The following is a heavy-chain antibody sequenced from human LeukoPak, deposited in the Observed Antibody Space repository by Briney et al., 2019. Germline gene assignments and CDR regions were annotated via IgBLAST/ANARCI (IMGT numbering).Heavy chain of an antibody. V-gene: IGHV5-51*01. J-gene: IGHJ3*02. CDR1: GYGFFGYW. D-gene: IGHD1-26*01. Sequence: GESLKISCKGSGYGFFGYWIGWVRQMPGKGLEWVGIIYPDNSNARYSPSFQGQVTISADKSMSTAYLQWSSLKASDTAMYYCARRRGRYSGDAFDIWGQGTMVTVSS. CDR3: ARRRGRYSGDAFDI. CDR2: IYPDNSNA.